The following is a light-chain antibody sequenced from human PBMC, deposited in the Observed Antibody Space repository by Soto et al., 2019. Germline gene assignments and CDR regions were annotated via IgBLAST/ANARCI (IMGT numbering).Light chain of an antibody. J-gene: IGKJ1*01. CDR3: QQYGSSPWT. CDR1: QSVSSSY. CDR2: GAS. V-gene: IGKV3-20*01. Sequence: EIVLTQSPGTLSLSPGERATLSCRASQSVSSSYLAWYQQKPGQAPRLLLYGASSRATGIPDRFSGSGSGTGFTLIISRLEPEYFAVYYCQQYGSSPWTFGQGTKVEIK.